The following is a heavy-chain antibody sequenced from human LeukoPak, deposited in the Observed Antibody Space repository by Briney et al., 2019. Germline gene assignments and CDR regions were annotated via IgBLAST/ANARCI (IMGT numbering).Heavy chain of an antibody. D-gene: IGHD6-19*01. CDR3: ARPAYSSGSLYNY. Sequence: ASVKVSCKASGGTFSSYAISWVRQAPGQGLEWMGGIIPIFGTANYAQKFQGRVTITADESTSTAYMELSSLRSEDTAVYYCARPAYSSGSLYNYWGQGTLVTVSS. V-gene: IGHV1-69*13. CDR1: GGTFSSYA. J-gene: IGHJ4*02. CDR2: IIPIFGTA.